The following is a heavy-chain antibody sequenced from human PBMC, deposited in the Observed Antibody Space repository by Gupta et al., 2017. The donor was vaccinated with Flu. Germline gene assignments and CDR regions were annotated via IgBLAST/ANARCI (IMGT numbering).Heavy chain of an antibody. Sequence: YSGGTNYNPSLKSRVTMSLDTSKNQFSLKLSSVTAADTAVYYCARHARKYLDYWGQGTPVAVSS. CDR3: ARHARKYLDY. J-gene: IGHJ4*02. CDR2: YSGGT. V-gene: IGHV4-59*08.